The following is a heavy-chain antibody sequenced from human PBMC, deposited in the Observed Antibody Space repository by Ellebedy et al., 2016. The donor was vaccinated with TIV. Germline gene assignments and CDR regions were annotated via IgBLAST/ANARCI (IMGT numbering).Heavy chain of an antibody. CDR2: ISSSGVST. CDR1: GFTFRNFA. D-gene: IGHD3-22*01. V-gene: IGHV3-23*01. Sequence: GGSLRLSCAASGFTFRNFAMTRVRQAPGKGLEWVSSISSSGVSTDYADSVRGQVTISRDNSKNTLYLQMNSLRADDSAVYYCAKLDSSGYYYGRFDYWGQGTLVTVSS. CDR3: AKLDSSGYYYGRFDY. J-gene: IGHJ4*02.